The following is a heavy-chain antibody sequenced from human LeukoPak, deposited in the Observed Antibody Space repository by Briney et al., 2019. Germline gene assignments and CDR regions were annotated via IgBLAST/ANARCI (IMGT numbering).Heavy chain of an antibody. V-gene: IGHV1-2*02. CDR2: INPNSGDT. CDR1: GYRFITFG. Sequence: GASVKVSCKTSGYRFITFGINWVRQAPGQGLEWMGWINPNSGDTNYAQRFQARVTMTRDTSISTAYMEVNRLRSDDTAVYYCARAFNPYFYYMDVWGKGTTVTVSS. CDR3: ARAFNPYFYYMDV. J-gene: IGHJ6*03. D-gene: IGHD1-14*01.